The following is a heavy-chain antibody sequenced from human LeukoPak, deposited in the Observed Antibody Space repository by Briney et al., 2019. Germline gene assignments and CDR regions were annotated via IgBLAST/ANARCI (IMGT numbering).Heavy chain of an antibody. CDR1: GGSISSSNW. Sequence: SGTLSLTCAVSGGSISSSNWWSWVRQPAGKGLEWIGRIYTSGSTNYNPSLKSQVTISVDTSKNQFSLQLSSVTAADTAVYYCARGGLDYFDSWGQGTLVTVSS. D-gene: IGHD6-19*01. CDR2: IYTSGST. V-gene: IGHV4-4*02. J-gene: IGHJ4*02. CDR3: ARGGLDYFDS.